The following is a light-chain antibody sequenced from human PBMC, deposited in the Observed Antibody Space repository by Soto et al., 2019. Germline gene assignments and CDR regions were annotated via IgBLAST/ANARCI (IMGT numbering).Light chain of an antibody. CDR1: QRVSTS. V-gene: IGKV3-15*01. Sequence: EVVLTQSPGTLSLSPGERATLSCRASQRVSTSFCVGWQQKPGQAHRLLIYGAATRATGIPARFSGSGSGTEFTLTINSLQSEDFAVYYCQQYNNWPRTFGQGTKV. CDR3: QQYNNWPRT. J-gene: IGKJ1*01. CDR2: GAA.